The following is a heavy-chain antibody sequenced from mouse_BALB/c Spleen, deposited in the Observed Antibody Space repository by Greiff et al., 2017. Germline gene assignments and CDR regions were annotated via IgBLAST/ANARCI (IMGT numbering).Heavy chain of an antibody. CDR1: GYTFTSYW. Sequence: VQLQQSGAELAKPGASVKMSCKASGYTFTSYWMHWVKQRPGQGLEWIGYINPSTGYTEYNQKFKDKATLTADKSSSTAYMQLSSLTSEDSAVYYCARPLHYYGSSLYAMDYWGQGTSVTVSS. J-gene: IGHJ4*01. V-gene: IGHV1-7*01. CDR2: INPSTGYT. CDR3: ARPLHYYGSSLYAMDY. D-gene: IGHD1-1*01.